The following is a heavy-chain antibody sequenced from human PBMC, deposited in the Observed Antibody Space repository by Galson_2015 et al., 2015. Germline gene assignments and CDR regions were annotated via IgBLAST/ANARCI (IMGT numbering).Heavy chain of an antibody. CDR1: GFTFSSYS. J-gene: IGHJ3*02. CDR3: ARDGAVAGMDAFDI. V-gene: IGHV3-21*01. Sequence: SLRLSCAASGFTFSSYSMNWVRQAPGKGLEWVSSISSSSSYIYYADSVKGRFTISRDNAKNSLYLQMNSLRAEDTAVYYCARDGAVAGMDAFDIWGQGTMVTVSS. CDR2: ISSSSSYI. D-gene: IGHD6-19*01.